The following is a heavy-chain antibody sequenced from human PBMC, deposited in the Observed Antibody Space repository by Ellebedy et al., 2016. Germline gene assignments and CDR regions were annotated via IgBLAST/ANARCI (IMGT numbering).Heavy chain of an antibody. J-gene: IGHJ4*02. V-gene: IGHV3-23*01. Sequence: GGSLRLSCAASGFTFRSYAMSWVRQAPGKGLEWVSGISGSGGSIYYADSVKGRFSISRDDSKNTLYLQMNSLRAEDTAVYYCAKGRAVAVGPADYWGQGTLVTVSS. CDR2: ISGSGGSI. CDR3: AKGRAVAVGPADY. D-gene: IGHD6-19*01. CDR1: GFTFRSYA.